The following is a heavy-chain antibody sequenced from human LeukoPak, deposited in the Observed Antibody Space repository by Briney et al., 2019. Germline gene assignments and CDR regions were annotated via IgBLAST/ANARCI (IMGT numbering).Heavy chain of an antibody. CDR3: ARDQGYCTSSSCRRDSFDV. J-gene: IGHJ3*01. V-gene: IGHV3-7*01. D-gene: IGHD2-2*01. Sequence: GGTLRLSCAASGFTFSSIRMSWVRQAPGKGLKWVVKIKKDASEKYYVDCVKGRFSTSRDNAKSSLSMQMSSLRAEDTAVYYCARDQGYCTSSSCRRDSFDVWGQGSMVSVSS. CDR1: GFTFSSIR. CDR2: IKKDASEK.